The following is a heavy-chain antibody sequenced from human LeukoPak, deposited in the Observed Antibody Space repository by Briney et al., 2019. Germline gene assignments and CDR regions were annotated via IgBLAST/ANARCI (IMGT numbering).Heavy chain of an antibody. CDR1: GYSFTGYW. V-gene: IGHV5-51*01. D-gene: IGHD2-21*01. Sequence: GESLKISCKGPGYSFTGYWIGWVRQMPGKGLEWMGIIYPDNSNTRYSPSFQGQVTISADKSINAAYLHWSSLRASDTAIYYCASARRGDYYWWFDPWGQGTLVTVSS. CDR2: IYPDNSNT. J-gene: IGHJ5*02. CDR3: ASARRGDYYWWFDP.